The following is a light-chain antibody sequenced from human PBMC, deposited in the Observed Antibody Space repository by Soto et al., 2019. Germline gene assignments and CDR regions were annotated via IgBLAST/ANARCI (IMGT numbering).Light chain of an antibody. CDR3: SSYAGSNNPVV. CDR2: EVS. V-gene: IGLV2-8*01. Sequence: QSALTQPPSASGSPGQSVTISCTGTSSDVGGYNYVSWYQQHPGKAPKLMIYEVSKGPSGVPDRFAGSKSGNTACLTVAGLQAEDEADYYCSSYAGSNNPVVFGGGTKLTVL. CDR1: SSDVGGYNY. J-gene: IGLJ2*01.